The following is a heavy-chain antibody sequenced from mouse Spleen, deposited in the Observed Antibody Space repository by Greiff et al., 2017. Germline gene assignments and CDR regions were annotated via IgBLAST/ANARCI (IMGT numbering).Heavy chain of an antibody. Sequence: EVQLQQSGAELVRPGASVKLSCTASGFNIKDDYMHWVKQRPEQGLEWIGWIDPENGDTEYASKFQGKATITADTSSNTAYLQLSSLTSEDTAVYYCTTTTVVADYWGQGTTLTVSS. CDR3: TTTTVVADY. CDR2: IDPENGDT. J-gene: IGHJ2*01. D-gene: IGHD1-1*01. V-gene: IGHV14-4*01. CDR1: GFNIKDDY.